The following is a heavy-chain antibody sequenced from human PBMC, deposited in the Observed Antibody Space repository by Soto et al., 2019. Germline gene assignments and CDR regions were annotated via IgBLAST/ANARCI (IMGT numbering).Heavy chain of an antibody. J-gene: IGHJ6*02. CDR2: IIPIFGTA. CDR3: ATTLRFLEWLPPGDDDYYYGMDV. D-gene: IGHD3-3*01. V-gene: IGHV1-69*12. CDR1: GGTFSSYA. Sequence: QVQLVQSGAEVKKPGSSVKVSCKASGGTFSSYAISWVRQAPGQGLEWMGGIIPIFGTANYAQKFQGRVTITADESTSTAYMELSSLRSEDTAVYYCATTLRFLEWLPPGDDDYYYGMDVWGQGTTVTVSS.